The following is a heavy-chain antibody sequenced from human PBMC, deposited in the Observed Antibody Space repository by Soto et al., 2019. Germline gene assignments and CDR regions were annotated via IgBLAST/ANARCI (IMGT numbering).Heavy chain of an antibody. J-gene: IGHJ3*02. V-gene: IGHV1-3*01. CDR1: GYTFSAYT. CDR3: ARDTETLGPRANDALDI. D-gene: IGHD3-3*02. CDR2: INAGSGNT. Sequence: QAQLVQSGAEMKKPGASVKVSCKATGYTFSAYTMNWVRQAHGQSLEWMGWINAGSGNTKYSQNFQGRVSITRDTSASTGYVELTGLTSEDTAVYYCARDTETLGPRANDALDIWGQGTMVTVSS.